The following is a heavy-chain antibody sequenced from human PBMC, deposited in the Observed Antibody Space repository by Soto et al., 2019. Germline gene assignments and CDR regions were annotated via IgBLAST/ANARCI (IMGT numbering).Heavy chain of an antibody. D-gene: IGHD6-19*01. V-gene: IGHV4-59*01. Sequence: SETLSLTCTFSGGSISTYYWHCIRDPPGKGLEWIGYIYNNGSTNYIPSLKSRVTISLDRSKKQFSLTLNSVTSADTAVYYCARDISSSAWY. CDR3: ARDISSSAWY. CDR1: GGSISTYY. J-gene: IGHJ2*01. CDR2: IYNNGST.